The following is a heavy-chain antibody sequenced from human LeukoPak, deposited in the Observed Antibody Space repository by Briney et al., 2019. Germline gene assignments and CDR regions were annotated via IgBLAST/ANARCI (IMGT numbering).Heavy chain of an antibody. CDR3: AKGPKRYNILTGYFVIETAFDI. Sequence: GGSLRLSCAVSGFTFSSYGMSWVRQAPGKGLEWVSAISGSGGSTYYADSVKGRFTISRDNSKNTLYLQMNSLRAEDTAVYYCAKGPKRYNILTGYFVIETAFDIWGQGTMVTVSS. CDR2: ISGSGGST. D-gene: IGHD3-9*01. CDR1: GFTFSSYG. V-gene: IGHV3-23*01. J-gene: IGHJ3*02.